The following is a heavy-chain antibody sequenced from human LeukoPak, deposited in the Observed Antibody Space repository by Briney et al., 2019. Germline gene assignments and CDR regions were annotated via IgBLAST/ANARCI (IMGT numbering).Heavy chain of an antibody. V-gene: IGHV3-74*01. CDR1: GFTFSSYW. D-gene: IGHD2-15*01. CDR2: INSDGSST. CDR3: ARAPTKYCSGGSCYSKSFVDY. Sequence: QTGRSLRLSCAASGFTFSSYWMHWVRQAPGKGLVWVSRINSDGSSTNYADSVKGRFTISRDNAKNTLYLQMNSLRAEDTAVYYCARAPTKYCSGGSCYSKSFVDYWGQGTLVTVSS. J-gene: IGHJ4*02.